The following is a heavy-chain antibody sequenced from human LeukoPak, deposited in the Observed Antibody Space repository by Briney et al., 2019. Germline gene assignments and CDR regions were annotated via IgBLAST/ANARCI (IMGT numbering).Heavy chain of an antibody. V-gene: IGHV4-59*04. CDR2: IYYSGST. D-gene: IGHD3-22*01. CDR1: GGSISSYY. CDR3: ARREGVYDSSGYYFDY. J-gene: IGHJ4*02. Sequence: SETLSLTCTVSGGSISSYYWSWIRQPPGKGLEWIGYIYYSGSTYYNPSLKSRVTISVDTSKNQFSLKLSSVTAADTAVYYCARREGVYDSSGYYFDYWGQGTLVTVSS.